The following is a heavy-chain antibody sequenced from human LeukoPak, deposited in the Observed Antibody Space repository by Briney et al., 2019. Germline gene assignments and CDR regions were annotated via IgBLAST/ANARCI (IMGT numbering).Heavy chain of an antibody. V-gene: IGHV4-34*01. J-gene: IGHJ4*02. D-gene: IGHD6-13*01. Sequence: GSLRLSCAASGFTFSSYAMSWIRQPPGKGLEWIGEINHSGSTNYNPSLKSRVTISVDTSKNQFSLKLSSVTAADTAVYYCASSHSTRYYFDYWGQGTLVTVSS. CDR2: INHSGST. CDR1: GFTFSSYA. CDR3: ASSHSTRYYFDY.